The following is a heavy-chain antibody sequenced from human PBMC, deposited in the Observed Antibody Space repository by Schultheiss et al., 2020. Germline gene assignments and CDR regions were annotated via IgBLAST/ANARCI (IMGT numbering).Heavy chain of an antibody. J-gene: IGHJ4*02. CDR1: GGSISSDYYY. Sequence: SETLSLTCTVSGGSISSDYYYWSWIRQPAGKGLEWIGRIYTSGTINYNPSLKSRVTISVDTSKNQFSLNLSSVTAADTAVYYCARANIRDGYRRFDYWGKGTLVTVSS. V-gene: IGHV4-61*02. D-gene: IGHD5-24*01. CDR3: ARANIRDGYRRFDY. CDR2: IYTSGTI.